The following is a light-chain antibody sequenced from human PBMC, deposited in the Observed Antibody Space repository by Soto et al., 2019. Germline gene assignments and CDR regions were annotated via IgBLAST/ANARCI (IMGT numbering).Light chain of an antibody. CDR2: GAS. CDR3: HQYNNWPPWT. CDR1: QSVSSN. Sequence: EIVMTQSPATLSVSPGERATLSCRASQSVSSNLAWYQQKPGQAPRLLIYGASTRATGIPARFSGSGSGTEFTLTNSSLQSEDFAVYYLHQYNNWPPWTFGQVTKVEIK. V-gene: IGKV3-15*01. J-gene: IGKJ1*01.